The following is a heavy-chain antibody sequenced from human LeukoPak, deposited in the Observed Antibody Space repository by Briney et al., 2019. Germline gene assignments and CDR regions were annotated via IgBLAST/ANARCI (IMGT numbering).Heavy chain of an antibody. J-gene: IGHJ6*02. CDR3: AKVSGGGLYYDGMDV. CDR2: ISGSGGTT. D-gene: IGHD1-14*01. V-gene: IGHV3-23*01. Sequence: PGGSLRLSCAAPGFTFNNYAMNWVRQAPGKGLEWVSVISGSGGTTYYADSVKGRFTISRDSSKNTLYLQMNSLRAEDTAVYYCAKVSGGGLYYDGMDVWGQGTTVTVSS. CDR1: GFTFNNYA.